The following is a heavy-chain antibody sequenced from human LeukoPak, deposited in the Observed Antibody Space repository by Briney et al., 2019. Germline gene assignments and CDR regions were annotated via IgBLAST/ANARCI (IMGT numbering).Heavy chain of an antibody. V-gene: IGHV4-39*01. CDR3: ARRRYYDGSGYLE. CDR1: GGSVSRSDSY. CDR2: IYYSGRT. D-gene: IGHD3-22*01. J-gene: IGHJ1*01. Sequence: SETLSLTCSVSGGSVSRSDSYWDWIRQPPGKGLEWIGTIYYSGRTYYSPSLKSRVTMSVDPSNNQFSLNLRSVTAADTALYYCARRRYYDGSGYLEWGQGTLLSVSS.